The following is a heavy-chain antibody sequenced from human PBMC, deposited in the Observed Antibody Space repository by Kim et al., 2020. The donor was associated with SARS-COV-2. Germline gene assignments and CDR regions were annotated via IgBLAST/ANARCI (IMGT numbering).Heavy chain of an antibody. J-gene: IGHJ5*02. Sequence: SETLSLTCAVYGGSFSGYYWSWIRQPPGKGLEWIGEINHSGSTNYNPSLKSRVTISVDTSKNQFSLKLSSVTAADTAVYYCARGITIFGVVIIGRRYLNWFDPWGQGTLVTVSS. CDR2: INHSGST. D-gene: IGHD3-3*01. CDR1: GGSFSGYY. CDR3: ARGITIFGVVIIGRRYLNWFDP. V-gene: IGHV4-34*01.